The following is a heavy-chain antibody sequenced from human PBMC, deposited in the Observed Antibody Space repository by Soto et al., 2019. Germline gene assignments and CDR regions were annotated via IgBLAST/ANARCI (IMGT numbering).Heavy chain of an antibody. CDR2: IIPILGIA. Sequence: QVQLVQSGAEVKKPGSSVKVSCKASGGTFSSYTISWVRQAPGQGLEWMGRIIPILGIANYAQKFQGRVTNTADKPTSTAYMELSSLRSEDTAVYYCARTNTYGDQTDFDYWGQGTLVTVSS. D-gene: IGHD4-17*01. CDR3: ARTNTYGDQTDFDY. V-gene: IGHV1-69*02. J-gene: IGHJ4*02. CDR1: GGTFSSYT.